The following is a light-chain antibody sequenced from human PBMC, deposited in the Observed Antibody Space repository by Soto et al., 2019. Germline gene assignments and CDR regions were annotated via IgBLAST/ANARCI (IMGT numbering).Light chain of an antibody. Sequence: QSALTQPRSVSGSPGQSVTISCTGTSSDVGGYNYVSWYQQHPGKAPKLMIYDVSKRPSGVPDRFSGSKSGNTASLTISGLQAEDDTDYYCCSYADSYTWVFGTGTKLTVL. J-gene: IGLJ1*01. CDR1: SSDVGGYNY. CDR3: CSYADSYTWV. CDR2: DVS. V-gene: IGLV2-11*01.